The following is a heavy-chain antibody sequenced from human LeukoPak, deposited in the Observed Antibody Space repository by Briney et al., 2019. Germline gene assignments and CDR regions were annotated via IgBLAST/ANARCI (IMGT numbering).Heavy chain of an antibody. Sequence: GGPLRLSCPASGFTFASFPMIWFPQPPGKGLNWVSPVSGGGETTYYADSVKGRFTIFRDNSKNTLYLQMNSLRAEDTAVYYCARSTTSYCSSTSGDHWGQGTLVTVSS. CDR2: VSGGGETT. CDR1: GFTFASFP. J-gene: IGHJ1*01. V-gene: IGHV3-23*01. D-gene: IGHD2-2*01. CDR3: ARSTTSYCSSTSGDH.